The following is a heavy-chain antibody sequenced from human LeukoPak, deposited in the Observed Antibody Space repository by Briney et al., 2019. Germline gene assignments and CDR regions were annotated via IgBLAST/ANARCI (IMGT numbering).Heavy chain of an antibody. D-gene: IGHD2-2*01. V-gene: IGHV3-23*01. CDR2: ISPAGGTT. Sequence: GGSLRLSCAVSGFTFSSEAMGWVRQLPGGGLEWVSTISPAGGTTYYAESMKGRFTISRDNSKSTLYLQMNSLRVEDTAVYYCARARYRPYCSSTSCYGYNWFDPWGQGTLVTVSS. CDR1: GFTFSSEA. CDR3: ARARYRPYCSSTSCYGYNWFDP. J-gene: IGHJ5*02.